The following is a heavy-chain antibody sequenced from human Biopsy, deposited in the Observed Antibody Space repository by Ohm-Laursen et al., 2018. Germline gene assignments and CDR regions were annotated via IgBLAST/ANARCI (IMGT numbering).Heavy chain of an antibody. J-gene: IGHJ4*02. CDR2: ISGYNGNT. CDR3: ARIAAAGWDDY. Sequence: SVKVSCKASGYKFTSYGMSWVRQALGQGFEWMGRISGYNGNTNYAQKFQGRITMTIDAATSTGYMDLRSLKSDDTAVYYCARIAAAGWDDYWGQGTLVTVSS. CDR1: GYKFTSYG. V-gene: IGHV1-18*01. D-gene: IGHD6-25*01.